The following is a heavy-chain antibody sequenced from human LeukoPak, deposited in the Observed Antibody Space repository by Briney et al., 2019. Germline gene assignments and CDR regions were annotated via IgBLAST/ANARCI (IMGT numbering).Heavy chain of an antibody. CDR2: IWYDGSNK. CDR1: GFTFSSYG. CDR3: AKDQRPYCSGGSCYTGVLDY. Sequence: GGSLRLSCAASGFTFSSYGMHWVRQAPGKGLEWVAVIWYDGSNKYYADSVKGRFTISRDNSTNTLYLQMNSLIAEYTAVYYCAKDQRPYCSGGSCYTGVLDYCGQGTLVTVSS. D-gene: IGHD2-15*01. V-gene: IGHV3-33*06. J-gene: IGHJ4*02.